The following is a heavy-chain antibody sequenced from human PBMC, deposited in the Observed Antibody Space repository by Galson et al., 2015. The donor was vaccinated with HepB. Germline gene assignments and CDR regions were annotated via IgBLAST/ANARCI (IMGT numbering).Heavy chain of an antibody. CDR1: GLTFSRYT. V-gene: IGHV3-64D*06. J-gene: IGHJ4*02. CDR2: ISPSGGST. CDR3: AKDNNKFLFDY. Sequence: SLRLSCAASGLTFSRYTMHWVRQAPGKGLEFVSTISPSGGSTYYAGSVKGRFTVSRGNSKNVLYLQMSSLRAEDTAMYYCAKDNNKFLFDYWGQGTQVTVSS. D-gene: IGHD1-14*01.